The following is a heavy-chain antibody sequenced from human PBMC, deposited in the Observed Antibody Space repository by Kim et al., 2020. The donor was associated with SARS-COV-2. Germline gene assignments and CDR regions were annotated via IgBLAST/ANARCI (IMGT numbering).Heavy chain of an antibody. CDR3: ARDPTKGSSGWYYFDY. Sequence: KFQGRVTITRDTSASTAYMELSSLRSEDTAVYYCARDPTKGSSGWYYFDYWGQGTLVTVSS. D-gene: IGHD6-19*01. V-gene: IGHV1-3*01. J-gene: IGHJ4*02.